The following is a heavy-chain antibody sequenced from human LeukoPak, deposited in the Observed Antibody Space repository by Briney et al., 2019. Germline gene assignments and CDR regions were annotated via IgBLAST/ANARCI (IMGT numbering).Heavy chain of an antibody. Sequence: GRSLRLSCAASGFTFSSYGMHWVRQAPGKGLEWVAVIWYDGSNKYYADSVKGRFTISRDNSKNTLYLQMNSLRAADTAVYYCARDCSGGSCDAFDIWGQGTMVTVSS. V-gene: IGHV3-33*01. D-gene: IGHD2-15*01. J-gene: IGHJ3*02. CDR3: ARDCSGGSCDAFDI. CDR2: IWYDGSNK. CDR1: GFTFSSYG.